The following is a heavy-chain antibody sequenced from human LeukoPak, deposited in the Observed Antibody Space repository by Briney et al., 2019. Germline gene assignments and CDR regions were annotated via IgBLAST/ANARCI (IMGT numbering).Heavy chain of an antibody. D-gene: IGHD1-26*01. Sequence: SGGSLRLSCAASGFTFSSSAMSWVRQAPGKGLEWVSGIRDNGRSTDYADSVKGRFTISRDNSKNTLYLQMNSLRAEDTAVYYCAKGGSMVGVTRYFDYWGQGTLVTVSS. CDR2: IRDNGRST. J-gene: IGHJ4*02. V-gene: IGHV3-23*01. CDR1: GFTFSSSA. CDR3: AKGGSMVGVTRYFDY.